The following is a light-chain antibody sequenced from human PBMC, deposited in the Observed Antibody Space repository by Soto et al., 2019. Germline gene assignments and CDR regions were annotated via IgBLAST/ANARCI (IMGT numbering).Light chain of an antibody. V-gene: IGKV3-20*01. CDR1: QSVSSTY. Sequence: EIVLTQSPGTLSLSQGESATLSCRASQSVSSTYLAWYQQKPGQAPRLLIYGASNRATGIPDRFSGSGSGTDLNLTISRLEPEDFAVYYCQQYGGSPGYTFGQGTKLEIK. CDR3: QQYGGSPGYT. CDR2: GAS. J-gene: IGKJ2*01.